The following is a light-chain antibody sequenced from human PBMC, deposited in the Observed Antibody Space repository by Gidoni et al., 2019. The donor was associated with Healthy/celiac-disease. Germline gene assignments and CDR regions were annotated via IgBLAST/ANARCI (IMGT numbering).Light chain of an antibody. CDR2: AAS. CDR3: QQRSNSPST. Sequence: EFVCTQSPSTLSLSPGERATLTCRASQRVSSYLAWYQQKPGQAPRLLIYAASNWATGIPARFSGSGSGTDFTLTISSLHPEDFAVYYCQQRSNSPSTFGQGTKLEIK. J-gene: IGKJ2*01. CDR1: QRVSSY. V-gene: IGKV3-11*01.